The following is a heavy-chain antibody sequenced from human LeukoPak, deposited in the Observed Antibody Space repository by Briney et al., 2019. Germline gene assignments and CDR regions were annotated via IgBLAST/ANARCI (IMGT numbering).Heavy chain of an antibody. CDR1: GYTFTSYD. J-gene: IGHJ4*02. V-gene: IGHV1-8*01. CDR2: MNPNSGNT. CDR3: ARGPEDGYNYDY. D-gene: IGHD5-24*01. Sequence: ASVKVSCKASGYTFTSYDINWVRQATGQGLEWMGWMNPNSGNTGYAQKVQGRFTMTRNPSISTDYVELSSLRSEDTAVYYCARGPEDGYNYDYWGQGTLVTVSS.